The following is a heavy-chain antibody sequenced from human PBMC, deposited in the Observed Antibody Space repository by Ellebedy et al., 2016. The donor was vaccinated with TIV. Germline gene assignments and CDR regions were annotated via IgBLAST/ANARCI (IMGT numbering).Heavy chain of an antibody. CDR1: GGSISSYY. V-gene: IGHV3-7*03. CDR2: ISHYGNEK. CDR3: VTGDGRGGNSVPDNY. D-gene: IGHD4-23*01. J-gene: IGHJ4*02. Sequence: ETLSLTCTVSGGSISSYYWSWVRQAPGKEVEWVALISHYGNEKYYVDSVKGRFTTSRDNAKNSLYLQMNSLRVEDTAVYYCVTGDGRGGNSVPDNYWGQGTLVTVSS.